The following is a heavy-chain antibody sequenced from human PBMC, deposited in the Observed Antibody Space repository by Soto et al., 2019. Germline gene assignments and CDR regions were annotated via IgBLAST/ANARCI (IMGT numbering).Heavy chain of an antibody. CDR1: GFTFNSRA. CDR2: ISADGGST. V-gene: IGHV3-23*01. D-gene: IGHD6-19*01. Sequence: GGSLRLSCAASGFTFNSRAMNWVRQAPGKGLEWVSAISADGGSTWYADSVKGRFTISRDNSRNTLHLQMGSLRTEDTAIYYYAKEVWRSSLWGQGTLVTVSS. J-gene: IGHJ4*02. CDR3: AKEVWRSSL.